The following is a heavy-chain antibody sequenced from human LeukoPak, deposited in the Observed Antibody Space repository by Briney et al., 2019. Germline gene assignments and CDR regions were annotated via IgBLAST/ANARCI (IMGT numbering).Heavy chain of an antibody. V-gene: IGHV4-34*01. CDR2: INHSGST. J-gene: IGHJ3*01. Sequence: PSETLSLTCAVYGGSFSGYYWSWIRQPPGKGLEWIGEINHSGSTNYNPSLKSRVTISVDTSKNQFSLKLSSVTAADTAVYYCARVTGFQQRADWGQGTMVTVSS. CDR1: GGSFSGYY. D-gene: IGHD6-13*01. CDR3: ARVTGFQQRAD.